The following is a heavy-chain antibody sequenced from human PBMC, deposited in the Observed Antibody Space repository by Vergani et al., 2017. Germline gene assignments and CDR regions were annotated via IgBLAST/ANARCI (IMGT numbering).Heavy chain of an antibody. CDR3: ARERMAEYSSSLDEANWFDP. V-gene: IGHV4-61*02. Sequence: QVQLQESGPGLVKPSQTLSLTCTVSGGSISSGSYYWSWIRQPAGKGLEWIGRIYTSGSTNYNPSLKSRVAISVDTSKNQFSLKLSSVTAADTAVYYCARERMAEYSSSLDEANWFDPWGQGTLVTVSS. CDR1: GGSISSGSYY. CDR2: IYTSGST. D-gene: IGHD6-6*01. J-gene: IGHJ5*02.